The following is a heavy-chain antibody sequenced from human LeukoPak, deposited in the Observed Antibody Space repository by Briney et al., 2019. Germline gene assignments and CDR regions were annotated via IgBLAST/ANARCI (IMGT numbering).Heavy chain of an antibody. CDR3: ARVLLSNYDFWGGYSNWFDP. Sequence: PSETLSLTCTVSGGSISSYYWSWIRQPAGKGLEWIGRIYTSGSTNYNPSLKSRVTMSVDTSKNQFSLKLSSVTAADTAVYYCARVLLSNYDFWGGYSNWFDPWGQGTLVTVSS. CDR2: IYTSGST. V-gene: IGHV4-4*07. CDR1: GGSISSYY. J-gene: IGHJ5*02. D-gene: IGHD3-3*01.